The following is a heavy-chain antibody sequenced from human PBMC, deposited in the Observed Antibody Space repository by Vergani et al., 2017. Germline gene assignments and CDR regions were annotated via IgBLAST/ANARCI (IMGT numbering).Heavy chain of an antibody. CDR2: IGGSGGST. J-gene: IGHJ4*02. D-gene: IGHD2-2*01. CDR3: AKDHEDIVVVPAAIAFDY. CDR1: GFTFSSYA. V-gene: IGHV3-23*01. Sequence: EVQLLESGGGWVQPGGSLRLSCAASGFTFSSYAMSGVRQAPGKGLEWVSAIGGSGGSTYYADSVKGRFTISRDNSKNTLYLKMNSLRAEDTAVYYCAKDHEDIVVVPAAIAFDYWGQGTLVTVSS.